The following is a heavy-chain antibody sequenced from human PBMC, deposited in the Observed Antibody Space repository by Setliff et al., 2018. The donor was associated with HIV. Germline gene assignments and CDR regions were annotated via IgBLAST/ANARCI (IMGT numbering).Heavy chain of an antibody. V-gene: IGHV1-69*13. CDR1: GGTFSNYA. CDR2: IIPIFNTA. J-gene: IGHJ5*02. Sequence: VKVSCKASGGTFSNYAINWVRQAPGQGLEWMGGIIPIFNTANYAQKFQGRVTITADGSTSTAYMELSSLRFEDTATYYCARDQATGYEKVWFSWIDPWGQGTLVTVSS. D-gene: IGHD5-12*01. CDR3: ARDQATGYEKVWFSWIDP.